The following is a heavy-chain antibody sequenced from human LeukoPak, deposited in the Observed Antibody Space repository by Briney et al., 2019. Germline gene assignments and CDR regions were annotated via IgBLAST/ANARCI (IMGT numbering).Heavy chain of an antibody. V-gene: IGHV4-34*01. CDR3: ARGPRYCSGGSCYGIPSDY. CDR1: GGSFSGYY. Sequence: SETLSLTCAVYGGSFSGYYWSWIRQPPGKGLEWIGEINHSGSTNYNPSLKSRVTISVDTSKNQFSLKLSSVTAADTAVYYCARGPRYCSGGSCYGIPSDYWGQGTLVTVSS. D-gene: IGHD2-15*01. J-gene: IGHJ4*02. CDR2: INHSGST.